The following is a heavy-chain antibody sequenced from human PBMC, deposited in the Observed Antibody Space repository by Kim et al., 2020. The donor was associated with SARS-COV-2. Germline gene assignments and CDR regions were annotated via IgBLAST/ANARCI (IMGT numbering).Heavy chain of an antibody. CDR2: INHSGST. CDR3: ARGGYVTDVIFYFDY. CDR1: GGSFSGYY. D-gene: IGHD3-16*01. V-gene: IGHV4-34*01. J-gene: IGHJ4*02. Sequence: SETLSLTCAVYGGSFSGYYWSWIRQPPGKGLEWIGEINHSGSTNYNPSLKSRVTISVDTSKNQFSLKLSSVTAADTAVYYCARGGYVTDVIFYFDYWGQGTLVTVSS.